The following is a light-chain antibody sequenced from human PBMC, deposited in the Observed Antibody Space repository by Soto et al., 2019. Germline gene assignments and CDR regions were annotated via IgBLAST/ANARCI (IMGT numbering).Light chain of an antibody. CDR2: WAS. J-gene: IGKJ1*01. V-gene: IGKV4-1*01. CDR3: QQYSSTPPT. CDR1: QSVLYSSNNNNY. Sequence: DIVMTQSPDSLAVSLGERATINCKSSQSVLYSSNNNNYLAWYQQKPGQPPKLLIYWASTRESGVPDRFSGSGSGTDFTLTISSLQAEDVAVYYCQQYSSTPPTFGQGTKVEIK.